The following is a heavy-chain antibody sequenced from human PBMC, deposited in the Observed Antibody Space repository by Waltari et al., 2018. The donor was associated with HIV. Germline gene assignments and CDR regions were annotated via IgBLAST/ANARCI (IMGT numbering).Heavy chain of an antibody. CDR2: ISWYGTST. J-gene: IGHJ4*02. CDR3: AKAHSSGWTGIDY. V-gene: IGHV3-43D*04. D-gene: IGHD6-25*01. Sequence: EVHLVESGGAVVQRGGSLRLSCAASGFDFGDYGMHWVRQAPGKGLEWVSLISWYGTSTYYADSVKGRFTISKDNNKNSLFLQMNNLRAEDTAFYYCAKAHSSGWTGIDYWGQGTLVTVSS. CDR1: GFDFGDYG.